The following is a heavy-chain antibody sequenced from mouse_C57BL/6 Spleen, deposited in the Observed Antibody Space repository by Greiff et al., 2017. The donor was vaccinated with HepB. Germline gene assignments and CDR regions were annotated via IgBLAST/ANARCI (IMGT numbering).Heavy chain of an antibody. J-gene: IGHJ3*01. CDR2: ILPGSGST. Sequence: VQLQQSGAELMKPGASVKLSCKATGYTFTGYWIEWVKQRPGHGLEWIGEILPGSGSTNYNEKFKGKATFTADTSSNTAYMQLSSLTTEDSAIYYCARKAYYDYDGGAWFAYWGQGTLVTVSA. V-gene: IGHV1-9*01. CDR3: ARKAYYDYDGGAWFAY. CDR1: GYTFTGYW. D-gene: IGHD2-4*01.